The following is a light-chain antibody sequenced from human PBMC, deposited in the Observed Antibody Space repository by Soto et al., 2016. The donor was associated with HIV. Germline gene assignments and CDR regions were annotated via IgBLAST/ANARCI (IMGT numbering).Light chain of an antibody. J-gene: IGLJ2*01. CDR3: QVWDSSVI. CDR2: DDS. V-gene: IGLV3-21*03. Sequence: SYVLTQPPSLSVAPRKTARITCGGNNVGSKSVQWYQQKPGQAPVLVVYDDSDRPSGIPERFSGSNSGDTATLSISRVEAGDEADYYCQVWDSSVIFGGGTKLTVL. CDR1: NVGSKS.